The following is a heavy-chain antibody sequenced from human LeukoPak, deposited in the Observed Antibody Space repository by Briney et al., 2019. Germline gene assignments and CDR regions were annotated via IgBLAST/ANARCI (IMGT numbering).Heavy chain of an antibody. J-gene: IGHJ4*02. D-gene: IGHD3-16*02. CDR1: GFTFSGFD. V-gene: IGHV3-48*02. CDR3: ARRYLRSFEH. Sequence: GGSLRRSCAASGFTFSGFDMDWVRQAPGKGLEGISFISSSGRPISYADSVRGRFTISRYNAKNSLYLQMDSLRDEDTAVYYCARRYLRSFEHWGQGTLVTVSS. CDR2: ISSSGRPI.